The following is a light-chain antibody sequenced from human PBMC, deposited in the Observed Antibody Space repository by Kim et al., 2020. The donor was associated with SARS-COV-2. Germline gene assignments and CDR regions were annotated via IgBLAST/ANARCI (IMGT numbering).Light chain of an antibody. J-gene: IGLJ2*01. Sequence: QRVSMSCSGSTSNIETNTVNWYQQLPGAAPKLLIHTNNQRPSGVPDRFSGSRCGTSASLTISGLQSEDEADYFCAAWDDSPDGYVVFGGGTQLTVL. V-gene: IGLV1-44*01. CDR3: AAWDDSPDGYVV. CDR1: TSNIETNT. CDR2: TNN.